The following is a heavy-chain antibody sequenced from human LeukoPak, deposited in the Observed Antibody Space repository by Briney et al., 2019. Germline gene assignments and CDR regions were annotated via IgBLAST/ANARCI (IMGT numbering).Heavy chain of an antibody. CDR3: AKDIAQGYTFGSIEEDF. CDR1: GFTFSSYA. J-gene: IGHJ4*02. D-gene: IGHD5-18*01. CDR2: ISGSGGST. Sequence: GGSLRLSCAASGFTFSSYAMSWVRQAPGKGLEWVSAISGSGGSTYYADSVKGRFTISRDNSKNTLSLQMNSLRAEDTAVYYCAKDIAQGYTFGSIEEDFWGQGTLVTVSS. V-gene: IGHV3-23*01.